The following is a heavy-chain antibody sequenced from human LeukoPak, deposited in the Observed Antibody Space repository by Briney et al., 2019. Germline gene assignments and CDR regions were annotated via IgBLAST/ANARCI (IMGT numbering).Heavy chain of an antibody. V-gene: IGHV4-39*01. CDR1: SGSISSSSQN. J-gene: IGHJ4*02. CDR2: ISYSGST. D-gene: IGHD1-20*01. Sequence: SETLSLTCTVSSGSISSSSQNWAWIRQPPGKGLEYIGIISYSGSTEYNPSLKSRVTISLDTSKNQFSLKVTSVTAADTAVYYCARRITGTTSDSFDYWGQGNVVTVSS. CDR3: ARRITGTTSDSFDY.